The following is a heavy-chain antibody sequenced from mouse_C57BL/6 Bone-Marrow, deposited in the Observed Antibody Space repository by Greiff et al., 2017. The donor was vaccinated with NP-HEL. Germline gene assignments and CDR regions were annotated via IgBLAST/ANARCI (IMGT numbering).Heavy chain of an antibody. Sequence: EVKVVESGGGLVQPGGSLKLSCAASGFTFSDYGMAWVRQAPRKGPEWVAFISNLAYSIYYADTVTGRFTISRENAKNTLYLEMSSLRSEDTAMYYCARQDYYGSSSWFAYWGQGTLVTVSA. CDR2: ISNLAYSI. V-gene: IGHV5-15*01. D-gene: IGHD1-1*01. CDR1: GFTFSDYG. J-gene: IGHJ3*01. CDR3: ARQDYYGSSSWFAY.